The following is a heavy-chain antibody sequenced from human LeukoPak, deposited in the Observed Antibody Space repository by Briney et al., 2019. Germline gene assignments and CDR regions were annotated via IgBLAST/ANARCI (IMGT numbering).Heavy chain of an antibody. V-gene: IGHV4-34*01. CDR3: ARGRRYDFWSGYYAPNVNWFDP. CDR1: GGSFSGYY. D-gene: IGHD3-3*01. J-gene: IGHJ5*02. CDR2: INHSGST. Sequence: PSETLSLTCAVYGGSFSGYYWSWIRQPPGKGLEWIGEINHSGSTNYNPSLKSRVTISVDTSKNQFSLELSSVTAADTAVYYCARGRRYDFWSGYYAPNVNWFDPWGQGTLVTVSS.